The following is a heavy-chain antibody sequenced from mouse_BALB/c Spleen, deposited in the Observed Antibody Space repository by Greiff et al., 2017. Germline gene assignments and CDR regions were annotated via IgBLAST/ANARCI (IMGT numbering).Heavy chain of an antibody. CDR3: ARGGNYYAMDY. V-gene: IGHV3-8*02. CDR2: ISYSGST. J-gene: IGHJ4*01. D-gene: IGHD1-1*02. Sequence: EVQLVESGPSLVKPSQTLSLTCSVSGDSITSCYWNWVRKFPGHKLEYIGYISYSGSTYYNPSLKSRISITRDTSKNQYYLQLNSVTTEDTATYYCARGGNYYAMDYWGQGTSVTVSS. CDR1: GDSITSCY.